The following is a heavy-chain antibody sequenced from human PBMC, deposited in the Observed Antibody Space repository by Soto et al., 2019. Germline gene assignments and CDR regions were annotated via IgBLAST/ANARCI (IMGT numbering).Heavy chain of an antibody. CDR2: IWYDGSNK. D-gene: IGHD3-10*01. CDR1: GVTVSSYG. J-gene: IGHJ4*02. CDR3: ASDPNNVLLWLGELYHFAY. Sequence: GSLRLSCAPCGVTVSSYGMHWDRQAPDKGLEWVAVIWYDGSNKYYADSVKGRFTISRDNSKNTLYLQMNSLRAEDTAVYYCASDPNNVLLWLGELYHFAYWGQGTLVTVSS. V-gene: IGHV3-33*01.